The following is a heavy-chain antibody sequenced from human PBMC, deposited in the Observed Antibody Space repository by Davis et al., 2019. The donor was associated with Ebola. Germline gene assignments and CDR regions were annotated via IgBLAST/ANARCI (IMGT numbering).Heavy chain of an antibody. CDR1: GFTFSSYS. CDR2: ISISSSYI. CDR3: ARGNNDYIWGSYRFDY. Sequence: PGGSLRLSCAASGFTFSSYSMNWVRQAPGKGLEWVSSISISSSYIYFADSVKGRFTISRDNAKNSLYLQMNSLRAEDTAVYYCARGNNDYIWGSYRFDYWGQGTLVTVSS. D-gene: IGHD3-16*02. V-gene: IGHV3-21*01. J-gene: IGHJ4*02.